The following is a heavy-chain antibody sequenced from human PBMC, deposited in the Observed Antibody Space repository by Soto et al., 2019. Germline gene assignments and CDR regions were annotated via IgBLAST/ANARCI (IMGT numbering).Heavy chain of an antibody. Sequence: QLQLQESGPGLVKPSETLSLTCTVSGGSISSSSYYWGWIRQPPGKGLEWIGSIYYSGSTYYNPSLKSRVTISVDTSKNQFSLKLSSVTAADTAVYYCARLKWGSSSARLNWFDPWGQGTLVTVSS. V-gene: IGHV4-39*01. CDR3: ARLKWGSSSARLNWFDP. D-gene: IGHD6-6*01. CDR1: GGSISSSSYY. CDR2: IYYSGST. J-gene: IGHJ5*02.